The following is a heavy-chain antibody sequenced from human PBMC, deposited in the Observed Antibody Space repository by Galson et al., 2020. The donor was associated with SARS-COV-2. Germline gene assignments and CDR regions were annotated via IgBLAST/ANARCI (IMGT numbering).Heavy chain of an antibody. D-gene: IGHD1-26*01. J-gene: IGHJ5*02. V-gene: IGHV3-23*01. CDR3: ARKWVSEVAGIYNWFDP. CDR1: GFTFSSYA. Sequence: GESLKISCAASGFTFSSYAMSWVRQAPGKGLEWVSAISGSGGSTYYADSVKGRFTISRDNSKNTLYLQMNSLRAEDTAVYYCARKWVSEVAGIYNWFDPWGQGTLVTVSS. CDR2: ISGSGGST.